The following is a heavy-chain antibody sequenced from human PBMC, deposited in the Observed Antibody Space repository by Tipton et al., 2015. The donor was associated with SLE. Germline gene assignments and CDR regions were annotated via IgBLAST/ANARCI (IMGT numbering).Heavy chain of an antibody. Sequence: LRLSCTVSGGSISSHYWSWIRQPPGKGLEWIGYIYYSGSTNYNPSLKSRVTISVDTSKNQFSLKLSSVTAADTAVYYCARAALSIAVAGYFDYWGQGTLVTVSS. CDR1: GGSISSHY. CDR2: IYYSGST. V-gene: IGHV4-59*11. D-gene: IGHD6-19*01. CDR3: ARAALSIAVAGYFDY. J-gene: IGHJ4*02.